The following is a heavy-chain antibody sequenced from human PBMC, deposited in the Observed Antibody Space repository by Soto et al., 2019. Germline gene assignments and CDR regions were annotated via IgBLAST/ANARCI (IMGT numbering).Heavy chain of an antibody. D-gene: IGHD3-10*01. CDR2: IWYDGSNK. CDR3: ARDDRGSGSYLTGD. CDR1: GFTFSSYG. V-gene: IGHV3-33*01. J-gene: IGHJ4*02. Sequence: SLRLSCAASGFTFSSYGMHWVRQAPGKGLEWVAVIWYDGSNKYYADSVKGRFTISRDNSKNTLYLQMNSLRAEDTAVYYCARDDRGSGSYLTGDWGQGTLVTVSS.